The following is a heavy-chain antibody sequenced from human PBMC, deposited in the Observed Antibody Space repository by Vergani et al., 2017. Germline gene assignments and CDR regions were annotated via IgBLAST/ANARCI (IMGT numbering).Heavy chain of an antibody. CDR1: GFTFSSYA. Sequence: EVQLLESGGGLVQPGGSLRLSCAASGFTFSSYAMSWVRQAPGKGLEWVSAISGSGGSTYYADSVKGRFTLSRDNSKNTLYLLMNSLRAEDTAVYYCARVPPSPYYDFWSGQDYYMDVWGKGTTVTVSS. D-gene: IGHD3-3*01. CDR3: ARVPPSPYYDFWSGQDYYMDV. CDR2: ISGSGGST. V-gene: IGHV3-23*01. J-gene: IGHJ6*03.